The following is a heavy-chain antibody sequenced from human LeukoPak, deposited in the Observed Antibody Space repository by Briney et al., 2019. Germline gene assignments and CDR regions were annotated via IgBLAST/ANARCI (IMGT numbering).Heavy chain of an antibody. CDR3: AGHSGTYRDY. CDR2: ISSGSTYI. CDR1: GFTFRSHN. J-gene: IGHJ4*02. D-gene: IGHD1-26*01. V-gene: IGHV3-21*01. Sequence: GGSLRLSCAASGFTFRSHNMNWVRQAPGKGLEWVSSISSGSTYIFYADSVKGRFTISRDNARNSLYLQMNNLSAEDTAVYYCAGHSGTYRDYWGQGTLVTVSS.